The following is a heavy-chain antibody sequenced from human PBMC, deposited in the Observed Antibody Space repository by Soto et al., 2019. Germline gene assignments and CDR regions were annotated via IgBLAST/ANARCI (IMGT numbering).Heavy chain of an antibody. J-gene: IGHJ5*02. D-gene: IGHD6-6*01. Sequence: QLQLQESGPGLVKPSETLSLTCSVSGGSLNSNIYYWAWIRQSPGKGLEWLGSVYNTGSTYNNPSLQTPIAISEEPSTNQFSLQLTSVTAADSAVYFCPRRPRPPASRTPYNWCDPWGQGTQVTVSS. CDR1: GGSLNSNIYY. V-gene: IGHV4-39*01. CDR3: PRRPRPPASRTPYNWCDP. CDR2: VYNTGST.